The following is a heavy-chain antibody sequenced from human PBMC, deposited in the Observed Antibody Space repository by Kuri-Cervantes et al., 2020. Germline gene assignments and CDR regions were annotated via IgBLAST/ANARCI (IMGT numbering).Heavy chain of an antibody. CDR2: IKTKTDGGTT. CDR3: TTIRPGY. CDR1: GFTFSDYY. Sequence: GESLKISCAASGFTFSDYYMSWVRQAPGKGLEWVGRIKTKTDGGTTDYAAPVKGRFTISRDDSKNTLYLQMNSLKTEDTAVYYCTTIRPGYWGQGTLVTVSS. V-gene: IGHV3-15*01. J-gene: IGHJ4*02. D-gene: IGHD3-3*02.